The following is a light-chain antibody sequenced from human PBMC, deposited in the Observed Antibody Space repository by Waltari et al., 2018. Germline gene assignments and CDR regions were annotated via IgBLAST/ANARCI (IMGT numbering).Light chain of an antibody. Sequence: EIVVTQSPATLSVLPGERATLSCRASQRVSSNLAWFQQKPGQAPRPLIYGAATRATGIPARFSGSGSGTEFTLTISSLQAEDVAVYYCQQYYNTQWTFGQGTKVEIK. J-gene: IGKJ1*01. CDR2: GAA. CDR3: QQYYNTQWT. V-gene: IGKV3-15*01. CDR1: QRVSSN.